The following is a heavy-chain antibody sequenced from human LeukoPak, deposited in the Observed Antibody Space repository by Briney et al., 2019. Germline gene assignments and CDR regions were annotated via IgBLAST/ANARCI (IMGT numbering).Heavy chain of an antibody. CDR3: GRFLGIGSQRYYFDS. CDR2: TYYRSKWYH. CDR1: GDSVSSNSAA. D-gene: IGHD6-19*01. J-gene: IGHJ4*02. Sequence: SQTLSLTCAISGDSVSSNSAAWSWIRQSPSRGLEWLGRTYYRSKWYHDYAVSVRSRVSVNPDTSKNQFSLQLNSVTPEDTAVYYCGRFLGIGSQRYYFDSWGQGTLVTVSS. V-gene: IGHV6-1*01.